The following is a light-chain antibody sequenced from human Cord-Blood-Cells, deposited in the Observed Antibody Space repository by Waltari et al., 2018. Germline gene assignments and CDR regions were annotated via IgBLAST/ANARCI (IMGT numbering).Light chain of an antibody. Sequence: DIVMTQSPDSLAVSLGERATINCKSSQIVLYSSNNKNYLAWYQQKPGQPPKLLIYWASTRESGVPDRFSGSGSGTDVTLTISSLQAEDVAVYYCQQYYSTRTFGQGTKVEIK. V-gene: IGKV4-1*01. CDR3: QQYYSTRT. J-gene: IGKJ1*01. CDR1: QIVLYSSNNKNY. CDR2: WAS.